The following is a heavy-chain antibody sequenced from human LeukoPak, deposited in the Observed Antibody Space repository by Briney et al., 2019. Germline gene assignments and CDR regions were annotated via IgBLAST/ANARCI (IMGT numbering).Heavy chain of an antibody. D-gene: IGHD3-3*01. J-gene: IGHJ4*02. CDR3: ARNGVAPGLVY. CDR2: INPNSGGT. Sequence: ASVKVSCKASGGTFSSYGLSWVRQAPGQGLEWMGWINPNSGGTNYAQKFQGRVTMTRDTSISTAYMELSRLRSDDTAVYYCARNGVAPGLVYWGQGTLVTVSS. V-gene: IGHV1-2*02. CDR1: GGTFSSYG.